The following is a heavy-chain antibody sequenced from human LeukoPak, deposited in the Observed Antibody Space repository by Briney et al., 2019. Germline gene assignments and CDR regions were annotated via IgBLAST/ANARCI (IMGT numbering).Heavy chain of an antibody. V-gene: IGHV3-33*06. J-gene: IGHJ4*02. CDR3: AKESPPTPFDY. Sequence: GGSLRLSCAASGLTFSSYGMHWVRQAPGKGLEWVAVIWYDGSNKYYADSVKGRFTISRDNSKNTLYLQMNSLRAEDTAVYYCAKESPPTPFDYWGQGTLVTVSS. CDR2: IWYDGSNK. CDR1: GLTFSSYG.